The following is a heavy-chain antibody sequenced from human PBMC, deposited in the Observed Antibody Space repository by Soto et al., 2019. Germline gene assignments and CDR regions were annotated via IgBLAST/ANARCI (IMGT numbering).Heavy chain of an antibody. CDR3: ARYQQYYEH. CDR2: IYYSGST. J-gene: IGHJ1*01. Sequence: SETLSLTCTVSGCSISGYYWSWIRQPPGKGLEWIGYIYYSGSTNYNPSLKSRVTISVDTSKNQFSLNLNSVTAADTAVYYCARYQQYYEHWGQGTLVTVSS. CDR1: GCSISGYY. V-gene: IGHV4-59*08.